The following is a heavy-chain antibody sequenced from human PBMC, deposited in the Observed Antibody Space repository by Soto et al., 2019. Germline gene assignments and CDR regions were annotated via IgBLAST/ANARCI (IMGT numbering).Heavy chain of an antibody. Sequence: GGSLRLSCAASGFTFSTYAMGWVRQAPGKGLEWVSAISGSGGSTYYADSVKGRFTISRDNSKNTLYLQMNSLRAEDTAVYYCAKGSYCTNGICYNYWGQGTLVTVSS. D-gene: IGHD2-8*01. CDR2: ISGSGGST. J-gene: IGHJ4*02. CDR3: AKGSYCTNGICYNY. V-gene: IGHV3-23*01. CDR1: GFTFSTYA.